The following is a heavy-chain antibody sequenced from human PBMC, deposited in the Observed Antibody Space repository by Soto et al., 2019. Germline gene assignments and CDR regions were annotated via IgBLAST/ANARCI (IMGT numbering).Heavy chain of an antibody. CDR1: GGSFSSGGYS. CDR2: IYHSGST. V-gene: IGHV4-30-2*01. Sequence: QLQLQESGSGLVKPSQTLSLTCAVSGGSFSSGGYSWSWIRQPPGKGLEWIGYIYHSGSTYYNPSLKSRVTXSXQXSKNQFPLKLSSVTPAATAVYYCARAGGSGAVAVNYWGQGTLVTVSS. D-gene: IGHD6-19*01. CDR3: ARAGGSGAVAVNY. J-gene: IGHJ4*02.